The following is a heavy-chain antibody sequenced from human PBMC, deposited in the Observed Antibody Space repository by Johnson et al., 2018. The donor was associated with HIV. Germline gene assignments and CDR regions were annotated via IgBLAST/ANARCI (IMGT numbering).Heavy chain of an antibody. CDR2: ISYDGSNK. Sequence: QVQLVESGGGVVQPGRSLRLSCAASAFSFSNYPMHWVRQAPGKGLEWVAVISYDGSNKYYTDSVKGRFTISRDNSKNTLYLQMNSLRAEDTAVYYCAKDKSGRYYDSSGYSLDDAFDIWGQGTMVTVSS. V-gene: IGHV3-30*04. D-gene: IGHD3-22*01. CDR3: AKDKSGRYYDSSGYSLDDAFDI. J-gene: IGHJ3*02. CDR1: AFSFSNYP.